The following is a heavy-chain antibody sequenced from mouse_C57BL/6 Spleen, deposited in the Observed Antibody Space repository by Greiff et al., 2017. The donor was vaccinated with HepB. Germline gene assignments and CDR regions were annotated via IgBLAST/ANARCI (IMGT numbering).Heavy chain of an antibody. CDR2: INPNYGTT. D-gene: IGHD1-1*01. V-gene: IGHV1-39*01. Sequence: VQLQQSGPELVKPGASVKISCKASGYSFTDYNMNWVKQSNGKSLEWIGVINPNYGTTSYNQKFKGKATLTVDQSSSTAYMQLNSLTSEDSAVYYCARFYYVSSYDPSWYFDVWGTGTTVTVSS. J-gene: IGHJ1*03. CDR3: ARFYYVSSYDPSWYFDV. CDR1: GYSFTDYN.